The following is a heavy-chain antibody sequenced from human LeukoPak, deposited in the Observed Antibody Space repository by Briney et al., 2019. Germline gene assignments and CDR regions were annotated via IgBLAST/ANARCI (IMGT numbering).Heavy chain of an antibody. Sequence: GGSLRLSCVGSGFTFSSYHMNWVRQAPGKGLEWVSYISSSSTIYYADSVKGRFTISRDNAKNSLYLQTNSLRAEDTAVYYCARAQYYSDSTGYYYLHYWGQGTLVTVSS. CDR3: ARAQYYSDSTGYYYLHY. V-gene: IGHV3-48*01. CDR2: ISSSSTI. CDR1: GFTFSSYH. J-gene: IGHJ4*02. D-gene: IGHD3-22*01.